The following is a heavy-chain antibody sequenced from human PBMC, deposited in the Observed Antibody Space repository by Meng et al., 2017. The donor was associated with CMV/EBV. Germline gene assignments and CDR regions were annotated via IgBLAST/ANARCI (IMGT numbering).Heavy chain of an antibody. J-gene: IGHJ2*01. Sequence: GGSLRLSCAASGFTFSSYGMHWVRQAPGKGLEWVAFIRYDGSNKYYADSVKGRFTISRDNSKNTLYLQMNSLRAEDTAVYYCARKVTQYCSSTSCYTRSCWYFDLWGRGTLVTVSS. CDR2: IRYDGSNK. CDR3: ARKVTQYCSSTSCYTRSCWYFDL. D-gene: IGHD2-2*02. CDR1: GFTFSSYG. V-gene: IGHV3-30*02.